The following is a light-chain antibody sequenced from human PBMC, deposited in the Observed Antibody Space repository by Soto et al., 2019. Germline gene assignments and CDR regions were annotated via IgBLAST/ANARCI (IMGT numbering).Light chain of an antibody. J-gene: IGLJ3*02. CDR2: GVS. CDR1: SSDVGGYNY. Sequence: QSVLTQPASVSGSPGQSITISCTGTSSDVGGYNYVSWYQQLPGTAPKLMIYGVSNRPSGVSNRFSGSKSGTTASLTISGLEDEDESDYYCSAYTSSSTRVFGGGTKLTVL. CDR3: SAYTSSSTRV. V-gene: IGLV2-14*01.